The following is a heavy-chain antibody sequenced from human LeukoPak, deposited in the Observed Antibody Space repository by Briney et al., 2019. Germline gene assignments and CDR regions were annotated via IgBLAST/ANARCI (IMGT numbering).Heavy chain of an antibody. CDR3: ARDRKLLWFGGDDAFDI. CDR2: INHSGST. CDR1: GGSFSGYY. D-gene: IGHD3-10*01. V-gene: IGHV4-34*01. J-gene: IGHJ3*02. Sequence: KTSETLSLTCAVYGGSFSGYYWSWIRQPPGKGLEWIGEINHSGSTNYNPSLKSRVTISVDTSKNQFSLKLSSVTAADTAVYYCARDRKLLWFGGDDAFDIWGQGTMVTVSS.